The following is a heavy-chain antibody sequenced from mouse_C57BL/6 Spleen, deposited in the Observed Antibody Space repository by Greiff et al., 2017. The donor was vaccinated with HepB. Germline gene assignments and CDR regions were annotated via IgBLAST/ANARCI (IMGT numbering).Heavy chain of an antibody. Sequence: QVQLQQPGAELVKPGASVKMSCKASGYTFTSYWITWVKQRPGQGLEWIGDIYPDSGSTNYNEKFKSKATLTVDTSSSTAYMQLSSLTSEDSAVYYCATYGNSHYYAMDYWGQGTSVTVSS. D-gene: IGHD2-10*02. CDR3: ATYGNSHYYAMDY. CDR2: IYPDSGST. V-gene: IGHV1-55*01. CDR1: GYTFTSYW. J-gene: IGHJ4*01.